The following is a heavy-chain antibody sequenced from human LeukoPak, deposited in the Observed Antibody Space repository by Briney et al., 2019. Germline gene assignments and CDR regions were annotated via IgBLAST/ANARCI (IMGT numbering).Heavy chain of an antibody. CDR1: GFTFSTYW. CDR3: ARSLAYCGGDCYGPSDAFDI. Sequence: GGSLRLACAASGFTFSTYWMHWVRQAPGKGLVWVSRIKSDGSSIMYADSVRGRFTISRDNAKNSLYLQMNSLRAEDTAVYYCARSLAYCGGDCYGPSDAFDIWGQGTMVTVSS. D-gene: IGHD2-21*02. CDR2: IKSDGSSI. J-gene: IGHJ3*02. V-gene: IGHV3-74*03.